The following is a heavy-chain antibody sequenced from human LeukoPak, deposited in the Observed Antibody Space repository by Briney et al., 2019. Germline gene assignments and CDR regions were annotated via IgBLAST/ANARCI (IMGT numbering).Heavy chain of an antibody. J-gene: IGHJ6*02. D-gene: IGHD2-2*01. CDR3: ARAGDIVVVPAAIEPHYYYYGMDV. CDR2: IIPIFGTA. V-gene: IGHV1-69*13. CDR1: GGTFSSYA. Sequence: ASVKVSCKASGGTFSSYAISWVRQAPGQGLEWMGGIIPIFGTANYAQKFQGRVTITADESTSTAYMELSSLRSEDTAVYYCARAGDIVVVPAAIEPHYYYYGMDVWGQGTTVTVSS.